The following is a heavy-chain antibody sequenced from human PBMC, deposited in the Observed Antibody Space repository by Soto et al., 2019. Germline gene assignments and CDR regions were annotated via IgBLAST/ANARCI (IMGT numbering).Heavy chain of an antibody. CDR3: TRVITSGAFDI. V-gene: IGHV3-49*03. CDR2: IRSKAYGGTT. D-gene: IGHD3-10*01. Sequence: PGGSLRLSCTASGFTFGDYAMSWFRQAPGKGLEWVGFIRSKAYGGTTEYAASVKGRFTISRDDSKSIAYLQMNSLKTEDTAVYYCTRVITSGAFDIWGQGTMVTVSS. CDR1: GFTFGDYA. J-gene: IGHJ3*02.